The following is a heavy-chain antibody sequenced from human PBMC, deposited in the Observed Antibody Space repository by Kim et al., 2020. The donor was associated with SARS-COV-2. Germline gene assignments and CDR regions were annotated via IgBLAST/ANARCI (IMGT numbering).Heavy chain of an antibody. D-gene: IGHD2-2*01. CDR1: GYTFTEYY. CDR3: ATRAVLSPAVDVDY. V-gene: IGHV1-2*02. J-gene: IGHJ1*01. Sequence: ASVKVSCKASGYTFTEYYMNWVRQAPGQGLEWMGWIDPKSGGTNYAQNFQGRVTMTRDTSISTAYMEVTRVRSDDTAVYYCATRAVLSPAVDVDYWGQGTLVTVSS. CDR2: IDPKSGGT.